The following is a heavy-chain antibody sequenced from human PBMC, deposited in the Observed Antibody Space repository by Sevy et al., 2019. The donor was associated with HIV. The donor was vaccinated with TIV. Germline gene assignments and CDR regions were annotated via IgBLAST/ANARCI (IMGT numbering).Heavy chain of an antibody. CDR2: IYYSGST. CDR3: AREGPRIAQFDY. J-gene: IGHJ4*02. D-gene: IGHD6-13*01. CDR1: GDSLSSNDYY. V-gene: IGHV4-39*02. Sequence: SETLSLTCTVSGDSLSSNDYYWAWIRQPPAKGLDWIGSIYYSGSTYYNPSLKSRVTISVDTSKNQFSLKLRSVTAADTAVYYCAREGPRIAQFDYWGQGTLVTVSS.